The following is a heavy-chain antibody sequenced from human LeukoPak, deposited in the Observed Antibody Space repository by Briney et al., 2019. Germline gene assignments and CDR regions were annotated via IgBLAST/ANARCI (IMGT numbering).Heavy chain of an antibody. Sequence: TLSLTCTVSGGSISSGGYYWSWIRQHPGKGLEWIGYIYYSGSTSYNPSLKSRVTISVDTSKNQFSLKLSSVTAADTAMYYCARHIEGDNSFEYWGQGTLVTASS. J-gene: IGHJ4*02. CDR3: ARHIEGDNSFEY. CDR2: IYYSGST. CDR1: GGSISSGGYY. V-gene: IGHV4-31*03. D-gene: IGHD2-21*01.